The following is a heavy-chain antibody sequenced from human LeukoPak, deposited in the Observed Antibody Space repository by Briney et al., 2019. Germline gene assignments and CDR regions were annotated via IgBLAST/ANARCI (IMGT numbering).Heavy chain of an antibody. CDR2: IWNDGSNK. Sequence: GGSLRLSCEASGFTFSSYGMHWVRQAPGKGLEWVAVIWNDGSNKYYADSVKGRFTISRDDSENTLYLQMNSLRAEDTAVYYCARSVGGGVTGTGDWFDPWGQGTLVTVSS. D-gene: IGHD6-19*01. CDR1: GFTFSSYG. J-gene: IGHJ5*02. CDR3: ARSVGGGVTGTGDWFDP. V-gene: IGHV3-33*01.